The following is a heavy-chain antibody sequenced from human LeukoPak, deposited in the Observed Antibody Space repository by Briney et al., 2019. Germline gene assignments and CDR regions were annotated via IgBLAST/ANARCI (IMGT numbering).Heavy chain of an antibody. CDR1: GFTFSGSA. Sequence: PGGSLRLSCAASGFTFSGSAMHWVRQASGKGLEWVGRIRSKANSYATAYAASVKGRFTIPRDDSKNTAYLQMNSLKTEDTAVYYCTRRVWFGESYYYYYGMDVWGQGTTVTVSS. CDR3: TRRVWFGESYYYYYGMDV. V-gene: IGHV3-73*01. J-gene: IGHJ6*02. CDR2: IRSKANSYAT. D-gene: IGHD3-10*01.